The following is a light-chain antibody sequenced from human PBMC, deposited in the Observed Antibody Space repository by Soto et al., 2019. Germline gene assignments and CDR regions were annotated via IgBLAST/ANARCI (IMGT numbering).Light chain of an antibody. CDR1: SSNIGSNA. Sequence: QSVLTQPPSASGTLGQRVTISRSGTSSNIGSNAVSWYQQVPGTAPKLLSCGSSQRPAGVPDRISGSKSGTSASLAISGLQSEDEADYYCAAWDDSLNGVLFGGGTKLTVL. CDR2: GSS. V-gene: IGLV1-44*01. J-gene: IGLJ2*01. CDR3: AAWDDSLNGVL.